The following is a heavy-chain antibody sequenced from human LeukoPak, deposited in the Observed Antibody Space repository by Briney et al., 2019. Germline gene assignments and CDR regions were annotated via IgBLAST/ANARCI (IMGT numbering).Heavy chain of an antibody. J-gene: IGHJ4*02. Sequence: GGSLRLSCAASGFTFSSYAMSWVRQAPGKGLEWVSAISGSGGSTYYADFVKGRFTISRDNSKNTLYLQMNSLRAEDTAVYYCAKELAYYDILTGYSPFDYWGQGTLVTVSS. CDR3: AKELAYYDILTGYSPFDY. V-gene: IGHV3-23*01. CDR2: ISGSGGST. CDR1: GFTFSSYA. D-gene: IGHD3-9*01.